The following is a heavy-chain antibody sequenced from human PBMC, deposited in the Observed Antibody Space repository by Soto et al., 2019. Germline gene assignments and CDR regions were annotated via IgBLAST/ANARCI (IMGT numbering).Heavy chain of an antibody. D-gene: IGHD2-8*01. CDR2: ISAYNGNT. CDR1: GYTFTSYG. V-gene: IGHV1-18*04. J-gene: IGHJ4*02. CDR3: ARGVYDLTKGYFDY. Sequence: ASVKVSCEASGYTFTSYGISWVRQAPGQGLEWMGWISAYNGNTNYAQKLQGRVTMTTDTSTSTAYMELRSLRSDDTAVYYCARGVYDLTKGYFDYWGQGTVVTVSS.